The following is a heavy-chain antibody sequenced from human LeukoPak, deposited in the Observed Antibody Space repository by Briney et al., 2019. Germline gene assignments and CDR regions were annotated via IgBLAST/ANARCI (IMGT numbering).Heavy chain of an antibody. Sequence: GGSLRLSCAASGFTFSSYSMNWVRQAPGKGLGWVSYISSSSSTIYYADSVKGRFTISRDNAKNSLYLQMNSLRAEDTAVYYCARGAIRFLEWLLTPTFDYWGQGTLVTVSS. V-gene: IGHV3-48*01. CDR2: ISSSSSTI. D-gene: IGHD3-3*01. CDR3: ARGAIRFLEWLLTPTFDY. CDR1: GFTFSSYS. J-gene: IGHJ4*02.